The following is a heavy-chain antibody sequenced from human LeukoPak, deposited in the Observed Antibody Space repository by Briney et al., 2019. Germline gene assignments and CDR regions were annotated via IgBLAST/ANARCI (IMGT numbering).Heavy chain of an antibody. CDR3: AGELLAYCGGDCYSRLNWFDP. Sequence: PSETLSHTCTVSGGSISSYYWSWIRQPPGKGLEWIGYIYYSGSTNYNPSPKSRVTISVDTSKNQFSLKLSSVTAADTAVYYCAGELLAYCGGDCYSRLNWFDPWGQGTLVTVSS. J-gene: IGHJ5*02. D-gene: IGHD2-21*02. CDR2: IYYSGST. V-gene: IGHV4-59*12. CDR1: GGSISSYY.